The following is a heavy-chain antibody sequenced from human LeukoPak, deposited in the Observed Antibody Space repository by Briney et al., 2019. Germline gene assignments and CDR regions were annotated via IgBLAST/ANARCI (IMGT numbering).Heavy chain of an antibody. CDR1: GFTFSGYW. CDR3: ARGDSMIVVIKGFDY. CDR2: IKLDGSEE. J-gene: IGHJ4*02. D-gene: IGHD3-22*01. V-gene: IGHV3-7*01. Sequence: GGSLRLSCAGSGFTFSGYWMNWVRQAPGKGLEWVANIKLDGSEEYYVDSLKGRFTISRDNAKNSLYQQMNSLRAEDTAVYYCARGDSMIVVIKGFDYWGQGTLVTVSS.